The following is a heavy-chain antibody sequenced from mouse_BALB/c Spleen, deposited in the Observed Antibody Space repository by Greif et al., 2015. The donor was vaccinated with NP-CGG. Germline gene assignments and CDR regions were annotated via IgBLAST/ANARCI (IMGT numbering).Heavy chain of an antibody. CDR3: ARHGNYAMDY. V-gene: IGHV5-12-2*01. Sequence: EVKVVESGGGLVQPGGSLKLSCAASGFTFSSYTMSWVRQTPEKRLEWVAYISNGGGSTYYPDTVKGRFTISRDNAKNTLYLQMSSLKSEDTAMYYCARHGNYAMDYWGQGTSVIVSS. CDR1: GFTFSSYT. J-gene: IGHJ4*01. D-gene: IGHD1-1*02. CDR2: ISNGGGST.